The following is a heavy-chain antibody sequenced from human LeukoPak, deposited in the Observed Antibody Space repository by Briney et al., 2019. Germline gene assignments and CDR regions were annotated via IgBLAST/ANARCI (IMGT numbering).Heavy chain of an antibody. CDR1: GFTVSNEY. J-gene: IGHJ4*02. CDR2: ISYDGSNK. D-gene: IGHD3-10*01. CDR3: ARDQNYYGSGSYPPLFDY. Sequence: GGSLRLSCAASGFTVSNEYMNWVRQAPGKGLEWVAVISYDGSNKYYADSVKGRFTISRDNSKNTLYLQMNSLRAEDTAVYYCARDQNYYGSGSYPPLFDYWGQGTLVTVSS. V-gene: IGHV3-30-3*01.